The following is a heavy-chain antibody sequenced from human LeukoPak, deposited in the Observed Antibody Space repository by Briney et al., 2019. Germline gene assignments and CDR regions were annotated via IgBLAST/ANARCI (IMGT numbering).Heavy chain of an antibody. J-gene: IGHJ4*02. Sequence: PGGFLRLSCAASGFTFDDYTMHWVRQAPGKGLEWVSLITWDGGSTFYADSVRGRFTISRDNSRNSLPLQMNSLRSEDTAFYYCATERQKYFDYWGQGTLVTVFS. CDR3: ATERQKYFDY. V-gene: IGHV3-43*01. CDR2: ITWDGGST. CDR1: GFTFDDYT.